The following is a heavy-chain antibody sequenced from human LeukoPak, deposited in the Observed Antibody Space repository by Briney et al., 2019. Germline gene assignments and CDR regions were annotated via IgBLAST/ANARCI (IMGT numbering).Heavy chain of an antibody. Sequence: SETLSLTCTVSGGSISSGSYYWSWIRQPAGKGLEWIGRIYTSGSTNYNPSLKSRVTISVDTSKNQFSLKLSSVTAADTAVYYCARLKGGEASWYSGAYYFDYWGQGTLVTVSS. D-gene: IGHD6-13*01. J-gene: IGHJ4*02. V-gene: IGHV4-61*02. CDR2: IYTSGST. CDR3: ARLKGGEASWYSGAYYFDY. CDR1: GGSISSGSYY.